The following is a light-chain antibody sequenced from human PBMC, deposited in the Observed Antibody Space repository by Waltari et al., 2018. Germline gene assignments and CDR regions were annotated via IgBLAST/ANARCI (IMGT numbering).Light chain of an antibody. CDR3: QQHYTAPVT. J-gene: IGKJ2*01. CDR1: TSVLYSPNQKNY. Sequence: DTVMTQSQAPQAVSFVDWSTITTTSRTSVLYSPNQKNYLAWYQQKPGQPPNLLIYWASTRESGVPDRFSGSGSGTNFTLTISSLQAEDVAVYYCQQHYTAPVTFGQGTKLEI. V-gene: IGKV4-1*01. CDR2: WAS.